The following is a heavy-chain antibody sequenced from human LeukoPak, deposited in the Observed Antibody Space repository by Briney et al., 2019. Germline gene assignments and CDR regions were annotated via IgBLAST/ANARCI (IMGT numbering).Heavy chain of an antibody. J-gene: IGHJ3*02. CDR3: ARRYPYYYDR. D-gene: IGHD3-10*01. Sequence: SETLSLTCTVSGGSISSYYWSSIRQPPGKRREWIGDIYTSGSTNYNPSLKSRVTISVDTSKNQFSLKLSTVTAADTAVYYCARRYPYYYDRWGQGTMVTVSS. CDR1: GGSISSYY. CDR2: IYTSGST. V-gene: IGHV4-4*09.